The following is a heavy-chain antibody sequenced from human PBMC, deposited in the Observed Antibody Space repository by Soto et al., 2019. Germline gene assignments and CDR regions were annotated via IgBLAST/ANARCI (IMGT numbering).Heavy chain of an antibody. V-gene: IGHV3-23*01. Sequence: GGSLRLSCAASGFTFSSYAMSWVRQAPGKWLEWVSAISGSGGTTYYADSVKGRFTISRDNSKNTMYLYLQMNSLRAEDTAVYYCAKDGRYYDFWSGYSRQNWFGPWGQGXLVTVYS. CDR3: AKDGRYYDFWSGYSRQNWFGP. J-gene: IGHJ5*02. D-gene: IGHD3-3*01. CDR2: ISGSGGTT. CDR1: GFTFSSYA.